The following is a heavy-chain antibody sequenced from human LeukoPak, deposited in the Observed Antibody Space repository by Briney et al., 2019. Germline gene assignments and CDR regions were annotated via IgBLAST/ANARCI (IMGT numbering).Heavy chain of an antibody. CDR2: ISDSGST. D-gene: IGHD3-10*01. V-gene: IGHV4-59*12. CDR1: GGSISSYY. CDR3: ARGPFTYYYGSGSYLFDY. Sequence: SETLSLTCTVSGGSISSYYWSWIRQPPGKGLEWIGYISDSGSTNYNPSLKSRVTISVDTSKNQFSLKLSSVTAADTAVYYCARGPFTYYYGSGSYLFDYWGQGTLITVSS. J-gene: IGHJ4*02.